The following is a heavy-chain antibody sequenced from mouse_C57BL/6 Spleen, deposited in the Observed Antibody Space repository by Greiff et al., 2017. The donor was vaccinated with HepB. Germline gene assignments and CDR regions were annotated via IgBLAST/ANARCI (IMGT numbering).Heavy chain of an antibody. D-gene: IGHD1-1*01. J-gene: IGHJ1*03. CDR1: GYTFTSYW. Sequence: QVQLQQPGAELVKPGASVKLSCKASGYTFTSYWMHWVKQRPGQGLEWIGMIHPNSGSTNYNEKFKNKATLTVDKSSGTAYMQLGSLTSEDSAVDYCARWEYYGSSYYFDVWGTGTTVTVAS. CDR3: ARWEYYGSSYYFDV. V-gene: IGHV1-64*01. CDR2: IHPNSGST.